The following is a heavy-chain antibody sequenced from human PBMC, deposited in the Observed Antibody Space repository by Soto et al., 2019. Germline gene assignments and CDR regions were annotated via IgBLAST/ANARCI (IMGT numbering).Heavy chain of an antibody. V-gene: IGHV1-69*02. CDR2: IIPILGIA. CDR1: GGTFSSYT. Sequence: SVKVSCKASGGTFSSYTISWVRQAPGQGLEWMGRIIPILGIANYAQKFQGRVTITADKSTSTAYMELSSLRSEDTAVYYCAREGADIVVVVAATLGWFDPWGQGTLVTVSS. J-gene: IGHJ5*02. D-gene: IGHD2-15*01. CDR3: AREGADIVVVVAATLGWFDP.